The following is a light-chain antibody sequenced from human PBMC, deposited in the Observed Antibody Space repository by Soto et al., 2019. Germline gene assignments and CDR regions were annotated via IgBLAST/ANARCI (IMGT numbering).Light chain of an antibody. V-gene: IGKV1-39*01. Sequence: DIQMTQSPSSLSASVGARVTITCRASQSISSYLNWYQQKPGKAPKLLIYAASSLQSGVPSRFSGSGSGTDFTLTISSLQPEDFATYYCQHSYSTRWTCGQGTKVEIK. CDR1: QSISSY. CDR3: QHSYSTRWT. CDR2: AAS. J-gene: IGKJ1*01.